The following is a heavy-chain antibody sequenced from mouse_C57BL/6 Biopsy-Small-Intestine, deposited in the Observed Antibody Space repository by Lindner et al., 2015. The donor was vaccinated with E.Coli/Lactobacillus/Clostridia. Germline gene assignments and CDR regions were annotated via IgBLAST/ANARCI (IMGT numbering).Heavy chain of an antibody. J-gene: IGHJ2*01. Sequence: VQLQESGPELVKPGASVKISCKASGYSFTGYYMDWVKQSPEKSLEWIGEINPSTGGTTYNQKFKGKATLTVDKSSSTAYMELRSLTSDDSAVYYCASLTGTKGYFDYWGQGTTLTVSS. CDR2: INPSTGGT. V-gene: IGHV1-42*01. CDR1: GYSFTGYY. D-gene: IGHD4-1*01. CDR3: ASLTGTKGYFDY.